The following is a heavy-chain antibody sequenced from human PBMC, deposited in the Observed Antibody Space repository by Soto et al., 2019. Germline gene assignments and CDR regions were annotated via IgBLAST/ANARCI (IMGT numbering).Heavy chain of an antibody. Sequence: ASVKVSCKVSGYTLTELSMHWVRQAPGKGLEWMGGFDPEDGETIYAQKFQGRVTMTEDTSTDTAYMELRSLRSDDTAVYYCASPSTGIAAADNAFDIWGQGTMVTVSS. CDR2: FDPEDGET. D-gene: IGHD6-13*01. J-gene: IGHJ3*02. CDR1: GYTLTELS. V-gene: IGHV1-24*01. CDR3: ASPSTGIAAADNAFDI.